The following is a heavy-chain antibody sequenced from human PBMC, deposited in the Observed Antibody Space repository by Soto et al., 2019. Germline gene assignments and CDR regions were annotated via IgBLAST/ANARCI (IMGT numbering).Heavy chain of an antibody. V-gene: IGHV3-23*01. CDR2: ISGSGGST. J-gene: IGHJ4*02. CDR3: AKDRDYYDFWSGYYENDY. CDR1: ELNFSSHA. Sequence: GGPLRLPSAASELNFSSHAMICVRKTPGKGLEWVSAISGSGGSTYYADSVKGRFTISRDNSKNTLYLQMNSLRAEDTAVYYCAKDRDYYDFWSGYYENDYWGQGTLVTVSS. D-gene: IGHD3-3*01.